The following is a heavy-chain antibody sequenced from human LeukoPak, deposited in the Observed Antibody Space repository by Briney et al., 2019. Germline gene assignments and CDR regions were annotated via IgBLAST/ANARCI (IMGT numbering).Heavy chain of an antibody. J-gene: IGHJ4*02. CDR1: GFTFSSYW. CDR2: TSGSGGYT. CDR3: AKRSAESSGWFTD. Sequence: GGSLRLSCAASGFTFSSYWMSWVRQAPGRGLEWVSATSGSGGYTYYADSVKGRFTISRDNSKNTLYLQMNSLRAEDTAVYYCAKRSAESSGWFTDWGQGTLVTVSS. D-gene: IGHD6-19*01. V-gene: IGHV3-23*01.